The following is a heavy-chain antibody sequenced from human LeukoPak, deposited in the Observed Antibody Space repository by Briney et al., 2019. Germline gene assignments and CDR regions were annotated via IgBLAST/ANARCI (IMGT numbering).Heavy chain of an antibody. CDR2: IYPGDSDT. Sequence: GESLKISCKGSGYRFTSYWIGWVRQMPGKGLEWMGIIYPGDSDTRYSPSFQGQVTISADKSIDTAYLQWSSLEASDTALYYCARSISNSSFYYFYGLDVWGQGTTVTVSS. V-gene: IGHV5-51*01. CDR3: ARSISNSSFYYFYGLDV. J-gene: IGHJ6*02. CDR1: GYRFTSYW. D-gene: IGHD6-6*01.